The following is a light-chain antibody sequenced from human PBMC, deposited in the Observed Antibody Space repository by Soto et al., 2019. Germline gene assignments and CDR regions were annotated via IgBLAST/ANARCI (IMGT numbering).Light chain of an antibody. CDR2: GAS. CDR3: QQYDRWPVT. CDR1: QSVTTN. Sequence: STHTLPVPPGESVPFSFRASQSVTTNLAWYQHKPGQSPRLLISGASTGASGIPPRFSGSGSGTEFTLTIDRLQSADFAVYYCQQYDRWPVTFGGGSNVDIK. V-gene: IGKV3-15*01. J-gene: IGKJ4*01.